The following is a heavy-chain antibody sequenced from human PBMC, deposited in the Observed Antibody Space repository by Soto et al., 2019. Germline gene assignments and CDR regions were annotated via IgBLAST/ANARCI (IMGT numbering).Heavy chain of an antibody. D-gene: IGHD2-2*01. J-gene: IGHJ4*02. CDR1: GGSISSYY. CDR2: IYYIGNT. Sequence: ETLSLTCTVSGGSISSYYWSWIRQPPGKGLEWIGYIYYIGNTNYNPSLKSRVTISVDTSRNQFSLRLNSVTAADTAVYYCARNLTYCSSTSCQIFDYWGQGTLVTVSS. CDR3: ARNLTYCSSTSCQIFDY. V-gene: IGHV4-59*08.